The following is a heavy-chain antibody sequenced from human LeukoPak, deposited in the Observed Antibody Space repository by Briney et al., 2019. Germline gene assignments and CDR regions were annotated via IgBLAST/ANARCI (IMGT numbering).Heavy chain of an antibody. D-gene: IGHD3-3*01. Sequence: GGSLRLSCAASGFTFSNYAMNWVRQAPGKGPEWVSLISGSTGSTYYADSVKGRFTISRDNSKNTLYLQMNSLRAEDTAVYYCAKVGFSEMEWLLYSDHWGQGTLVTVSS. CDR3: AKVGFSEMEWLLYSDH. CDR2: ISGSTGST. CDR1: GFTFSNYA. V-gene: IGHV3-23*01. J-gene: IGHJ4*02.